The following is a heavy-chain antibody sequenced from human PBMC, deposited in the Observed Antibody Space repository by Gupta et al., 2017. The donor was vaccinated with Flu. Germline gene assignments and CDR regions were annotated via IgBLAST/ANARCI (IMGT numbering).Heavy chain of an antibody. Sequence: TFSSYGMNWVRQLPGKGLEWLSYISGSGTTRSYADSVKGRFTISRDNAKNSLYLQMKRLRAEDTAVYYCASDYYDSSGTHFWGQGTLVTVSS. CDR3: ASDYYDSSGTHF. D-gene: IGHD3-22*01. V-gene: IGHV3-48*01. CDR2: ISGSGTTR. J-gene: IGHJ4*02. CDR1: TFSSYG.